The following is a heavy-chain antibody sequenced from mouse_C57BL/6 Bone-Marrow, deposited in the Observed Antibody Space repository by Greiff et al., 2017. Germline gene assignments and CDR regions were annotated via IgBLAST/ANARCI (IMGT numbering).Heavy chain of an antibody. CDR3: TRGDDYQAWFAY. CDR2: IRNKANNHAT. CDR1: GFTFSDAW. V-gene: IGHV6-6*01. Sequence: EVKVEESGGGLVQPGGSMKLSCAASGFTFSDAWMDWVRQSPEKGLEWVAEIRNKANNHATYYAESVKGRFTISRDDSKSSVYLQMNSLRAGDTGIYYCTRGDDYQAWFAYWGQGTLVTVSA. J-gene: IGHJ3*01. D-gene: IGHD2-4*01.